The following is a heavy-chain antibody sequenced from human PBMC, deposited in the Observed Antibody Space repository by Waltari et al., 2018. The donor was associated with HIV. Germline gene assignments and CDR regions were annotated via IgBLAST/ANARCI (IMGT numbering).Heavy chain of an antibody. D-gene: IGHD5-12*01. CDR3: AREMATVYVDY. J-gene: IGHJ4*02. CDR2: IASSSSSYI. CDR1: GFTFSSYI. Sequence: EVQLVESGGGLVKPGGSLRLSCAASGFTFSSYIMNWVRQAPGKGLEWVSSIASSSSSYIYYAESVRCRFTISRDNAKNSLYLQMSSLRAEDTAVYYCAREMATVYVDYWGQGTLVTVSP. V-gene: IGHV3-21*01.